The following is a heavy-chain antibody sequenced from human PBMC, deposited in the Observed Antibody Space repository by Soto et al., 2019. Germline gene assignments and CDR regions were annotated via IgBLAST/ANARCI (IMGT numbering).Heavy chain of an antibody. CDR2: IKKKADGGTA. Sequence: ESGGGLVKPGGSLRLSCAASGFIFNNAWMSWVRQAPGKGLEWVGLIKKKADGGTADYAASLKGRFTISRDDSKNTVYLQMSSLETDDTAVYYCRTQWLDWGQGTLVTVSS. D-gene: IGHD6-19*01. V-gene: IGHV3-15*01. CDR3: RTQWLD. CDR1: GFIFNNAW. J-gene: IGHJ4*02.